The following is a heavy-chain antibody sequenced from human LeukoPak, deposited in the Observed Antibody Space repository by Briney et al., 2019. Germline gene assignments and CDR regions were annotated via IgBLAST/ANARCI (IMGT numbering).Heavy chain of an antibody. D-gene: IGHD2-15*01. CDR1: GGSISSSSYY. Sequence: SETLSLTCTVSGGSISSSSYYWGWIRQPPGKGLEWIGSIYYSGSTYYNPSLKSRVTISVDTSKNQFSLKLSSVTAADTAVYYCARRLSARKPGWFDPWGQGTLVTVSS. J-gene: IGHJ5*02. CDR3: ARRLSARKPGWFDP. CDR2: IYYSGST. V-gene: IGHV4-39*01.